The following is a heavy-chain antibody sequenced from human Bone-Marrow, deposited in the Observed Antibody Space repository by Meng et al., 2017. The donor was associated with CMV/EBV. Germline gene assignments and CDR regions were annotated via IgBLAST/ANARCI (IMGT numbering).Heavy chain of an antibody. Sequence: GSLRLSRPVPDGSIRSNTYYWGWIRQPSGKGLEWIGSISYSGSTYYTPYLKSRVTISVDTSKSQFSLNLRSVTAADSAIYYCVNITLWYTRSDYVGQGTLVTVSS. CDR3: VNITLWYTRSDY. CDR2: ISYSGST. V-gene: IGHV4-39*07. D-gene: IGHD2-21*01. J-gene: IGHJ4*02. CDR1: DGSIRSNTYY.